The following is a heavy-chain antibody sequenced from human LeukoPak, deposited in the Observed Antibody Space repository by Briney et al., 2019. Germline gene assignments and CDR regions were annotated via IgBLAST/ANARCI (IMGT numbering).Heavy chain of an antibody. CDR3: VRTGTNDY. CDR2: IYHSEST. V-gene: IGHV4-38-2*02. CDR1: GYSISSGYY. J-gene: IGHJ4*02. Sequence: SETLSLTCTVSGYSISSGYYWGWIRQPPGKGLEWIGSIYHSESTYYNPSLKSRVTISVDTSKNQFSLKLSSVTAADTAVYYCVRTGTNDYWGQGTLVTVSS. D-gene: IGHD1-1*01.